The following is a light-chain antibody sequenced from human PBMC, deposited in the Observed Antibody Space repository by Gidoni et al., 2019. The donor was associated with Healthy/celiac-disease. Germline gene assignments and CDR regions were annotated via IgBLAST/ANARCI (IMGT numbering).Light chain of an antibody. Sequence: DIPLTQSPSFLSASVGDRVTITCRASQGISSYLAWFQQKPGKAPKLLIYAASTLLSGVPSRFSGSGFGTEFTLTISSLQPEEFATYYCQQLKTYPLTFGGGTKVEIK. CDR1: QGISSY. CDR3: QQLKTYPLT. CDR2: AAS. J-gene: IGKJ4*01. V-gene: IGKV1-9*01.